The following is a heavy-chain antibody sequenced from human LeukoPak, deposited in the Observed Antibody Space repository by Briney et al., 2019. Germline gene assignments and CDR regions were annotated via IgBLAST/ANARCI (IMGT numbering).Heavy chain of an antibody. CDR1: GGSTSSGSYY. J-gene: IGHJ2*01. CDR3: ARFAVPAAMAPYFDL. Sequence: PSQTLSLTCTVPGGSTSSGSYYWSWIRQPAGKGLEWIGRIYTSGSTNYNPSLKSRVTISVDTSKNQFSLKLSSVTAADTAVYYCARFAVPAAMAPYFDLWGRGTLVTVSS. D-gene: IGHD2-2*01. CDR2: IYTSGST. V-gene: IGHV4-61*02.